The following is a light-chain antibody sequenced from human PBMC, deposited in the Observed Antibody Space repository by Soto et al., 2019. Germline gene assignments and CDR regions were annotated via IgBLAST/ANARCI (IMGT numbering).Light chain of an antibody. CDR3: SSYTSSSTYV. CDR2: EVS. V-gene: IGLV2-14*01. CDR1: SSDVSAYNY. J-gene: IGLJ1*01. Sequence: QSVLTQPASVSGSPGQSITISCTGTSSDVSAYNYVSWYQQNSGKAPKLIIYEVSNRPSGVSNRFSGSKSGNTASLTIPGLQAEDEADYYCSSYTSSSTYVFGTGTKVTV.